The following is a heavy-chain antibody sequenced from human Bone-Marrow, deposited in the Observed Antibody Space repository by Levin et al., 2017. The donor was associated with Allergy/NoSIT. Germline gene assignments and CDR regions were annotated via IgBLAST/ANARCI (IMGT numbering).Heavy chain of an antibody. CDR2: ISDSGTNT. V-gene: IGHV3-23*01. D-gene: IGHD3-10*01. J-gene: IGHJ6*02. CDR3: ARIAGRDSYYGVDV. CDR1: GFTFSSCA. Sequence: PGGSLRLSCAASGFTFSSCAMSWVRQAPGKGLEWVSSISDSGTNTYYTDSVKGRFTISRDNSRKTLSLQMNSLRADDTAVYYCARIAGRDSYYGVDVWGQGTTVIVSS.